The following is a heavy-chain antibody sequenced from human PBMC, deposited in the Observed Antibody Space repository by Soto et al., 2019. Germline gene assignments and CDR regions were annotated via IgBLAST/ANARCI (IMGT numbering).Heavy chain of an antibody. J-gene: IGHJ5*02. CDR2: AYHTGST. CDR3: ATDSAGRGPFDP. V-gene: IGHV4-34*11. Sequence: SETLSLTCAVYGGSVNGYYLSWRRQAPGKGLEWIVYAYHTGSTKYNPSLKSRATISVDTSKNHFSLTLNSAAAADTAVSYCATDSAGRGPFDPWGQGILVTVSS. D-gene: IGHD3-10*01. CDR1: GGSVNGYY.